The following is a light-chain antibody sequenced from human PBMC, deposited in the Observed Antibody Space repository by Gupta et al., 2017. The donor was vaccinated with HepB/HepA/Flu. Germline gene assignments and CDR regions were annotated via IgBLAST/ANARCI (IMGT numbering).Light chain of an antibody. J-gene: IGKJ1*01. CDR2: GAS. V-gene: IGKV3-20*01. CDR3: QQYCSSPRT. Sequence: EIVFTPSPGTLSLSPGERAPLSCSASKRVSSSYLAWYQQKPGQAPRLLIYGASSRDTGIPDRFSGSGSGTEFTLTISRREPEDFAVYYCQQYCSSPRTFGQGTQVEIK. CDR1: KRVSSSY.